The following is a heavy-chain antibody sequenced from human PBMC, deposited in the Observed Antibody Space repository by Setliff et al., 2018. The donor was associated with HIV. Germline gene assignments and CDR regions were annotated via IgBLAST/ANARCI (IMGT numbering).Heavy chain of an antibody. J-gene: IGHJ6*02. CDR3: ASPYSGSYYPPEHLPHYGMDV. D-gene: IGHD1-26*01. Sequence: GGSLRLSCAASGFNFNTYSMNWVRQAPGRGLESVASISSSGTYIYYADSLKGRITISRDNTKNSLYLQMNSLRAEDTAVYYCASPYSGSYYPPEHLPHYGMDVWGQGTTVTVSS. CDR1: GFNFNTYS. CDR2: ISSSGTYI. V-gene: IGHV3-21*01.